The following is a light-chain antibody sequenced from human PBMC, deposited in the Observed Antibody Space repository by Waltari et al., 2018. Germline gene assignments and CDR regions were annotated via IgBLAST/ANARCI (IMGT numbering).Light chain of an antibody. V-gene: IGLV2-14*03. CDR1: NSDIGRYNY. Sequence: QSALTQPASVSGSAGQSIAISCSGTNSDIGRYNYVYWYQQHPGNAPRLIIYDVSRWPSGGCNRLIGSKSVITASLAISGLHAEDEGDYFCASYTSSNTVIFGGGTRVTVL. CDR2: DVS. J-gene: IGLJ2*01. CDR3: ASYTSSNTVI.